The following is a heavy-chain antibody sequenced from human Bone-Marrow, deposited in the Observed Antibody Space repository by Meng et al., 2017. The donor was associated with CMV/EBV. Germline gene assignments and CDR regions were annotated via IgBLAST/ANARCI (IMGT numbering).Heavy chain of an antibody. CDR1: GGSISSSSYY. CDR2: IYYSGST. CDR3: ARDSSEINYYYYGMDV. Sequence: ETLSLTCTVSGGSISSSSYYWGWIRQPPGKGLEWIGSIYYSGSTYYNPSLKSRVTISVDTSKNQFSLKLSSVTAADTAVYYCARDSSEINYYYYGMDVWGQGTTVPVSS. D-gene: IGHD5-24*01. V-gene: IGHV4-39*07. J-gene: IGHJ6*02.